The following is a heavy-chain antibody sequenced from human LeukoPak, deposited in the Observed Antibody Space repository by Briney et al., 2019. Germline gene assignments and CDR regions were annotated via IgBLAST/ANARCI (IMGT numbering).Heavy chain of an antibody. Sequence: SETLSLTCAVYGGSFSGYYWCWIRQPPGKGLEWIGEINHSGSTNYNPSLKSRVTISVDTSKNQFSLKLSSVTAADTAAYYCARVAGYCSGGSCYSAEFDYWGQGTLVTVSS. CDR1: GGSFSGYY. CDR3: ARVAGYCSGGSCYSAEFDY. V-gene: IGHV4-34*01. D-gene: IGHD2-15*01. CDR2: INHSGST. J-gene: IGHJ4*02.